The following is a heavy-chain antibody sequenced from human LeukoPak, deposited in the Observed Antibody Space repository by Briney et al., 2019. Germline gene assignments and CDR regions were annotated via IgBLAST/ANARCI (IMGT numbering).Heavy chain of an antibody. Sequence: ASVKVSCKASGYTFTGYYMHWVXQAPGQGLEWMGXXNPNSGGTNYAQKFQGRVTMTRDTSISTAYMELSRLRSDDTAVYYCARVGEIAAVPIYYFDYWGQGTLVTVSS. J-gene: IGHJ4*02. D-gene: IGHD6-13*01. CDR3: ARVGEIAAVPIYYFDY. CDR2: XNPNSGGT. V-gene: IGHV1-2*02. CDR1: GYTFTGYY.